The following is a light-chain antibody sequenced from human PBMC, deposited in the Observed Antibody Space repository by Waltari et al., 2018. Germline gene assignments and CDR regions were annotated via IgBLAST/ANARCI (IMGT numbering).Light chain of an antibody. CDR3: HQSSHSPLT. V-gene: IGKV3-20*01. Sequence: EIVLTQSPGPLSLSPGERATPPCRASQSVTNNYLAWYQQKPGQAPRLLIYGASTRATGIPDRFSGSGSGTDFTLSISRLEPEDYAVYYCHQSSHSPLTFGGGTKVEI. CDR1: QSVTNNY. CDR2: GAS. J-gene: IGKJ4*01.